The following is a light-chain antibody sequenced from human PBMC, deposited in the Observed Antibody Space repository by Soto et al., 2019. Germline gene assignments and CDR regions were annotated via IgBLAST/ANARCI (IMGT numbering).Light chain of an antibody. Sequence: EIVLTQSPANLSLSPGARATLSCRASQSVSSYLAWYQQKPGQAPRLLIYDSSNRATGIPARFSGSGSGTDFTLTISSLEPEAFAVYYCQPRSNWPPIFGGGTKVEIK. V-gene: IGKV3-11*01. CDR1: QSVSSY. J-gene: IGKJ4*01. CDR3: QPRSNWPPI. CDR2: DSS.